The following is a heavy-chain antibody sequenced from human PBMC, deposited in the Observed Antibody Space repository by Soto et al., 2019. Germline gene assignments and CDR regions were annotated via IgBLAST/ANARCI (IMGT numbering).Heavy chain of an antibody. Sequence: QVQLVQSGAEVKKPGSSVKVSCKASGGTFSSYTISWVRQAPGQGLEWMGRIIPILGIANYAQKFQGRVTITADKTTSTAYMELSSRRSEDTAAYYCARDRHIVVVTAINDAFDIWGQATMVTVSS. J-gene: IGHJ3*02. D-gene: IGHD2-21*02. CDR1: GGTFSSYT. CDR2: IIPILGIA. CDR3: ARDRHIVVVTAINDAFDI. V-gene: IGHV1-69*08.